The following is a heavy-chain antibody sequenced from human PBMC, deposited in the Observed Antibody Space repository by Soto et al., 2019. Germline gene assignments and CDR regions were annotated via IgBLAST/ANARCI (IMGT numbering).Heavy chain of an antibody. Sequence: PSETLSLTCAVYGGSFSGYYWSWIRQPPGKGLEWIGEINHSGSTNYNQSLKSRVTISVDTYKNKFSLKLSSVTAADTAVYYCARPLSSSGVIGPFDYWGQGTLVTVSS. CDR1: GGSFSGYY. D-gene: IGHD6-6*01. J-gene: IGHJ4*02. CDR2: INHSGST. V-gene: IGHV4-34*01. CDR3: ARPLSSSGVIGPFDY.